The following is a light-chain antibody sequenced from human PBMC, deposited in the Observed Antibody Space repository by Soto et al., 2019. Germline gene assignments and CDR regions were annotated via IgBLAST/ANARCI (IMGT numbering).Light chain of an antibody. J-gene: IGKJ2*01. CDR2: KAS. CDR1: QSISSW. CDR3: QQYNSYLYT. Sequence: DIQMTQSPSTLSASVGDRVTITCRASQSISSWLAWYQQKPGKAPKILIYKASTLESGVPSRFSGSGSGTEFTLPISSLQPDDFSTYYCQQYNSYLYTFGQGTKLEIK. V-gene: IGKV1-5*03.